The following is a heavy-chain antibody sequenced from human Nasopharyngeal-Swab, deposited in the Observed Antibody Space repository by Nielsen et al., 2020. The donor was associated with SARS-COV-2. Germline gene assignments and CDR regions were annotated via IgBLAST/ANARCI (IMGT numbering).Heavy chain of an antibody. J-gene: IGHJ4*02. CDR1: GYSFIDYW. Sequence: GESLKISCKVSGYSFIDYWIGWVRQMPGRGLEWMGIIYPGDSDTRYNPSFQGQVTIPADNSISTAYLQWGSLKASDSAMYYCARPLAAASYHFDYWGQGTLVTVSS. CDR3: ARPLAAASYHFDY. D-gene: IGHD6-25*01. CDR2: IYPGDSDT. V-gene: IGHV5-51*01.